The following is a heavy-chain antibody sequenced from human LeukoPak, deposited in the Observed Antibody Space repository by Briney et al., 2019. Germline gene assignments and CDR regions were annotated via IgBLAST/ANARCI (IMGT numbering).Heavy chain of an antibody. CDR2: ISAYNGNT. Sequence: ASVKVSCKASGYTFTSYGISWVRQAPGQGLEWMGWISAYNGNTNYAQKLQGRVTMTTDTSTSTAYMELRSLRSDDTAVYYCARYAVVVAATTDAFDIWGQGTMVTVSS. CDR1: GYTFTSYG. V-gene: IGHV1-18*01. CDR3: ARYAVVVAATTDAFDI. J-gene: IGHJ3*02. D-gene: IGHD2-15*01.